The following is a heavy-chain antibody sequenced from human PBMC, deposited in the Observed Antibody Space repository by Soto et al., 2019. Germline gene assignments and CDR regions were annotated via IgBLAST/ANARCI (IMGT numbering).Heavy chain of an antibody. CDR2: IYSGGST. D-gene: IGHD3-3*01. CDR3: ARVSSDYDFWSGYYTDYYYYMDV. CDR1: GFTVSSNY. Sequence: GGSLRLSCAASGFTVSSNYMSWVRQAPGKGLEWVSVIYSGGSTYYADSVKGRFTISRDNSKNTLYLQMNSLRAEDTAVYYCARVSSDYDFWSGYYTDYYYYMDVWGKGTTVTVSS. V-gene: IGHV3-66*01. J-gene: IGHJ6*03.